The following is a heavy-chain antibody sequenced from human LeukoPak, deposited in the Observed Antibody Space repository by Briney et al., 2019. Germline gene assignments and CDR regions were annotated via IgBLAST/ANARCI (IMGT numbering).Heavy chain of an antibody. CDR2: IFSSSSYI. Sequence: GGSLRLSCAASGFTFSSYSMNWVRQAPGQGLAWVSSIFSSSSYIFYADSVRGRFTISRDNAKDSLYLQMNSLGPEDTAVYYCARDPYSGNYGNYYYYYMDVWGKGTTVTISS. D-gene: IGHD1-26*01. V-gene: IGHV3-21*01. CDR3: ARDPYSGNYGNYYYYYMDV. CDR1: GFTFSSYS. J-gene: IGHJ6*03.